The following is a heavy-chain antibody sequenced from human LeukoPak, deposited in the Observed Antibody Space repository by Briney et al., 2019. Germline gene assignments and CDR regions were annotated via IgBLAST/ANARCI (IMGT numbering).Heavy chain of an antibody. V-gene: IGHV4-59*01. Sequence: SETLSLTCTVSGGSISSYYWSWIRQPPGKRLEWIGYTSYSGSTDYNPSLKSRVTMSVDTSKNQFSLKLSSVTAADTAVYYCGRRSYFDTLTGYTYWYFDLWGRGTLVTVSS. D-gene: IGHD3-9*01. CDR3: GRRSYFDTLTGYTYWYFDL. J-gene: IGHJ2*01. CDR2: TSYSGST. CDR1: GGSISSYY.